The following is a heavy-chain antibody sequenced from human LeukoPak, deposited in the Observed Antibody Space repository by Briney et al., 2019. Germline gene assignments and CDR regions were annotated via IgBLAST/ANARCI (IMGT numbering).Heavy chain of an antibody. CDR2: ITSSGSTI. Sequence: PGGSLRLSCAASGFTFDDYGMNWVRQAPGKGLEWISYITSSGSTIYYADSVKGRFTISRDNAKNSLFLQMNSLRAEDTAVYYCARGEVVTASVPDFYYYYMDVWGKGTTVTISS. J-gene: IGHJ6*03. D-gene: IGHD2-21*02. CDR1: GFTFDDYG. CDR3: ARGEVVTASVPDFYYYYMDV. V-gene: IGHV3-48*03.